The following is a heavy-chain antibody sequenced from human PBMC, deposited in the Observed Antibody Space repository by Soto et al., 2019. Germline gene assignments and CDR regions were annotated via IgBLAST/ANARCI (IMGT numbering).Heavy chain of an antibody. CDR3: ARAELLWFGEFVYYYYGMDV. J-gene: IGHJ6*02. D-gene: IGHD3-10*01. CDR2: INHSGST. V-gene: IGHV4-34*01. Sequence: PSETLSLTCAVSGGSFSGYYWSWIRQPPGKGLEWIGEINHSGSTNYNPSLKSRVTISVDTSKNQFSLKLSSVTAADTAVYYCARAELLWFGEFVYYYYGMDVWGQGTTVTVSS. CDR1: GGSFSGYY.